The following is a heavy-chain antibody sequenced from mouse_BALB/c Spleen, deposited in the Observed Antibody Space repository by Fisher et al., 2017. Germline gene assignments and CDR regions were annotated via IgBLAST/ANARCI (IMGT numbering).Heavy chain of an antibody. J-gene: IGHJ4*01. V-gene: IGHV1-26*01. D-gene: IGHD2-13*01. Sequence: KFKGKATLTVDKSSSTAYMELRSLTSEDSAVYYCARSVTHYYAMDYWGQGTSVTVSS. CDR3: ARSVTHYYAMDY.